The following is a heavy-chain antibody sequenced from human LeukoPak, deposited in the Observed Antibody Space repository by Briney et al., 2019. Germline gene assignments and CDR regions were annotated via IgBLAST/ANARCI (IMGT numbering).Heavy chain of an antibody. CDR2: ISDDGSNK. CDR3: ARDLVEMTTPNEWEGICDF. Sequence: PGGSLRLSCAASGFTFSSYGMHWVRQAPGKGLEWVSVISDDGSNKYYADSARGRFTISRDSSKNTLYLQMNSLRAEDTAVYYCARDLVEMTTPNEWEGICDFWGQGTLVTASS. D-gene: IGHD5-24*01. V-gene: IGHV3-30*03. J-gene: IGHJ4*02. CDR1: GFTFSSYG.